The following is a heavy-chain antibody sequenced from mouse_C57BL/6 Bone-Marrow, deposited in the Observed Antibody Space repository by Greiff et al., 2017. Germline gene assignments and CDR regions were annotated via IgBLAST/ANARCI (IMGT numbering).Heavy chain of an antibody. CDR2: ISDGGSYT. V-gene: IGHV5-4*03. J-gene: IGHJ3*01. CDR3: AHIYYDYERFAY. D-gene: IGHD2-4*01. CDR1: GFTFSSYA. Sequence: EVKLVESGGGLVKPGGSLKLSCAASGFTFSSYAMSWVRQTPEKRLEWVATISDGGSYTYYPDNVKGRFTISRDNAKNNRYLQMSHLKSDDTAIYYCAHIYYDYERFAYWGQGTLGTVSA.